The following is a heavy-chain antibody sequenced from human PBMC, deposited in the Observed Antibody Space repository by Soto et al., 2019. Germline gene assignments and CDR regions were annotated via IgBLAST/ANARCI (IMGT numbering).Heavy chain of an antibody. CDR3: ARESGVGYSNYVSGGMDV. D-gene: IGHD4-4*01. CDR2: ISSSSSYI. Sequence: PGGSLRLSCAASGFTFSSYSMNWVRQAPGKGLEWVSSISSSSSYIYYADSVKGRFTISRDNAKNSLYLQMNSLRAEDTAVYYCARESGVGYSNYVSGGMDVWGQGTTVTLSS. J-gene: IGHJ6*02. CDR1: GFTFSSYS. V-gene: IGHV3-21*01.